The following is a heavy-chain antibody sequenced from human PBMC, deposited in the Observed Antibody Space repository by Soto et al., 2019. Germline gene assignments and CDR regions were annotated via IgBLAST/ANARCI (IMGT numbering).Heavy chain of an antibody. CDR2: INAGNGNT. Sequence: ASVKLSCKASGYAFTSYAMHWVRQAPGQRLEWMGWINAGNGNTKYSQKFQGRVTITRDTSASTAYMELSSLRSEDTAVYYCARPYYDFWSGYYKGVVFGYWGQGTLVTVSS. V-gene: IGHV1-3*01. CDR1: GYAFTSYA. CDR3: ARPYYDFWSGYYKGVVFGY. D-gene: IGHD3-3*01. J-gene: IGHJ4*02.